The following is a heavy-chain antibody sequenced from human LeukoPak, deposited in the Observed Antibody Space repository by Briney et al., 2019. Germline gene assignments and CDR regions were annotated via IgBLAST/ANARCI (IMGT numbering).Heavy chain of an antibody. V-gene: IGHV3-30*18. D-gene: IGHD6-19*01. Sequence: GGSLRLSCAASGFTFSSYGMHWVRQAPGKGLEWVAVISYDGSNKYYADSVKGRFTISGDNSKNTLYLQMNSLRAEDTAVYYCAKLAVAGTDYWGQGTLVTVSS. CDR2: ISYDGSNK. CDR1: GFTFSSYG. J-gene: IGHJ4*02. CDR3: AKLAVAGTDY.